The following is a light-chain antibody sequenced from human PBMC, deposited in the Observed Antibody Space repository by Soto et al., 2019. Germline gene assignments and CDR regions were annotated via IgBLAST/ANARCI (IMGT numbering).Light chain of an antibody. J-gene: IGKJ1*01. V-gene: IGKV1-5*03. Sequence: DIQLTQSPSTLAGSVGDRVTLSCRASQTISSWLAWYQQKPGKAPKLLIYKASTLKSGVPSRFSGSGSGTEFTLTISSLQSEDFAVYYCQQYNSYSTFGQGTKVDNK. CDR2: KAS. CDR3: QQYNSYST. CDR1: QTISSW.